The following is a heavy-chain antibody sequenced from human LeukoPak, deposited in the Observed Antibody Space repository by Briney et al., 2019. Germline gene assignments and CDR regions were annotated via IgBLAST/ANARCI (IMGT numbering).Heavy chain of an antibody. V-gene: IGHV3-33*01. D-gene: IGHD3-22*01. CDR3: ARDHYDSSGYYHYYYYGMDV. CDR1: GFTFSSYG. CDR2: IWYDGSNK. J-gene: IGHJ6*02. Sequence: PGRSLRLSCAASGFTFSSYGMHWVRQAPGKGLEWVAVIWYDGSNKYYADSVKGRFTISRDNSKNTLYLQMNSLRAEDTAVYYCARDHYDSSGYYHYYYYGMDVWGQGTTVTVSS.